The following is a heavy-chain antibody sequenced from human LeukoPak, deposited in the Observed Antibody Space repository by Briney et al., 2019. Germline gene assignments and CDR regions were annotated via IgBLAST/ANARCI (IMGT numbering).Heavy chain of an antibody. Sequence: GGSLRLSCVASGFTFSNYAMTWVRQAPGKGLEWVSSIYNTGATHYAESVKGRFTISRDNSKNTLFLQMNSLRAEDMAVYYCARIEWERLGRAFDIWGQGTMVTVSS. D-gene: IGHD1-26*01. CDR1: GFTFSNYA. CDR2: IYNTGAT. CDR3: ARIEWERLGRAFDI. V-gene: IGHV3-23*05. J-gene: IGHJ3*02.